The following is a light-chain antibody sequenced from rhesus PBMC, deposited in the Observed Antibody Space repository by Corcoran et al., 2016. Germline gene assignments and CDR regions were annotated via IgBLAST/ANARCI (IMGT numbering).Light chain of an antibody. Sequence: DIQMTQSPSSVSASVGDRVTITCRASQGISSYLAWYQQKPGKAPKLLIYYATTLQSGVPSRFSGSGSGTEFTLTISSLQPEEFATYYCQQYNSLPPTFGQGTKVEIK. J-gene: IGKJ1*01. CDR1: QGISSY. V-gene: IGKV1-25*01. CDR3: QQYNSLPPT. CDR2: YAT.